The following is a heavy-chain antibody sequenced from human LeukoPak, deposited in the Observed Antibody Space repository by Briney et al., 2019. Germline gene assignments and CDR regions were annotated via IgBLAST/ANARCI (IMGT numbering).Heavy chain of an antibody. CDR3: ARDQGYYEID. D-gene: IGHD3-22*01. CDR1: GGSISSGGYY. V-gene: IGHV4-31*11. J-gene: IGHJ1*01. CDR2: SYYSGRT. Sequence: SETLSLTCAVSGGSISSGGYYWSWIRQLPGKGREWIGYSYYSGRTYYNPSLKSRVTIAVDTSKNQFSLNLRSVTAADTAVYYCARDQGYYEIDWGQGTLVTVSS.